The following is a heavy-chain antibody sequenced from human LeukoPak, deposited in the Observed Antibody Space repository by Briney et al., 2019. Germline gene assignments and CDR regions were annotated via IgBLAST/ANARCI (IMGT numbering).Heavy chain of an antibody. CDR2: ISFTGRT. CDR1: GRSISRGGYY. Sequence: TLSLTCNVSGRSISRGGYYWSWFRQQPGKGLEWIGYISFTGRTYYRESLESRLTISVDTSKNQFSMQLNSVTAADTAVYYCARDDDSSGSGVHGDAFDVWGQGTMVTVSS. J-gene: IGHJ3*01. V-gene: IGHV4-31*03. CDR3: ARDDDSSGSGVHGDAFDV. D-gene: IGHD3-22*01.